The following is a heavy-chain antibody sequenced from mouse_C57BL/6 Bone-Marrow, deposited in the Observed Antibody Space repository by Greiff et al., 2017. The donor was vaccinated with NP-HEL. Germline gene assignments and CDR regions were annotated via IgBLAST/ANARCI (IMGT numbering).Heavy chain of an antibody. CDR3: ARDGYDVSYAMDY. Sequence: QVQLQQSGAELMKPGASVKLSCKATGYTFTGYWIEWVKQRPGHGLEWIGEILPGSGSTNYNEKFKGKATFPADTSSNTAYMQLSSLTTEDSAIYFCARDGYDVSYAMDYWGQGTSVTVSS. CDR2: ILPGSGST. CDR1: GYTFTGYW. D-gene: IGHD2-2*01. V-gene: IGHV1-9*01. J-gene: IGHJ4*01.